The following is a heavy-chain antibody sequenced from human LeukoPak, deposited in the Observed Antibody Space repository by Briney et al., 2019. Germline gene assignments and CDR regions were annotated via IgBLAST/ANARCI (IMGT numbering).Heavy chain of an antibody. Sequence: AGGSLRLSCAASGFSFSTSPMSWVRQPPGKGLEWVSAMNNGPGATFYRDSVRGRFTISRDDSKSTLYLQMNSPRAEDTGTYYCAKTHYDLLDVWGQGTTVTVSS. V-gene: IGHV3-23*01. CDR2: MNNGPGAT. CDR1: GFSFSTSP. CDR3: AKTHYDLLDV. J-gene: IGHJ6*02. D-gene: IGHD5-12*01.